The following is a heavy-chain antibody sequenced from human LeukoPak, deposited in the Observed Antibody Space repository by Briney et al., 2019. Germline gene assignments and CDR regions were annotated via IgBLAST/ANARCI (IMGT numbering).Heavy chain of an antibody. D-gene: IGHD3-9*01. CDR2: VYPGDSDT. CDR1: GYSFTNYW. V-gene: IGHV5-51*01. J-gene: IGHJ4*02. Sequence: GESLKISCKGSGYSFTNYWIGWVRQMPGKGLEWMGIVYPGDSDTRYSPSFQGQVTISADKSISTAYLQWSSLKASDTAMYYCARTTEYYDILTGYSYYFGYWGQGTLVTVSS. CDR3: ARTTEYYDILTGYSYYFGY.